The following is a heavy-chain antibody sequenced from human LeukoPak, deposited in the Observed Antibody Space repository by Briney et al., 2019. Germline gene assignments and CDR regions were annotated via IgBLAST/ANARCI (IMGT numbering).Heavy chain of an antibody. CDR1: GGSISSSSYY. J-gene: IGHJ3*02. V-gene: IGHV4-39*07. D-gene: IGHD2-15*01. CDR3: ARDKDIVDI. CDR2: IYYSGST. Sequence: SETLSLTCTVSGGSISSSSYYWGWIRQPPGKGLEWIGSIYYSGSTYYNPSLKSRVTMSVDTSKNQFSLKLSSVTAADTAVYYCARDKDIVDIWGQGTMVTVSS.